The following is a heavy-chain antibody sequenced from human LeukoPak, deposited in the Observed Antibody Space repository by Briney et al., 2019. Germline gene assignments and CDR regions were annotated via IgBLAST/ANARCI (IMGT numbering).Heavy chain of an antibody. Sequence: TGGSLRLSCAASGFTFNYAWMSWVRQVPGKGLEWVGQTVSEIDGGTTDYATPVKGRFTISRDDSKSTLYLQMNSLKIEDTAVYYCTTDEDWNYARKDVWGQGATVIVSS. CDR3: TTDEDWNYARKDV. V-gene: IGHV3-15*04. CDR1: GFTFNYAW. D-gene: IGHD1-7*01. CDR2: TVSEIDGGTT. J-gene: IGHJ6*02.